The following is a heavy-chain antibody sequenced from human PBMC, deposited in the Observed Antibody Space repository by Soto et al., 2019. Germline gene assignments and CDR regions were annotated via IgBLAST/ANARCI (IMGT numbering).Heavy chain of an antibody. CDR3: ARRDSDDWNQGHAFAF. D-gene: IGHD1-1*01. V-gene: IGHV4-39*01. Sequence: SGTLSLTCTVSGGSVSSGSFYWGWIRQPPGKGLEWIGDIYYNGDTDYNPSLKGRVTISVDTSENQLSLKLSYVTAADTAVYYCARRDSDDWNQGHAFAFWGQGTMVTVSS. CDR2: IYYNGDT. J-gene: IGHJ3*01. CDR1: GGSVSSGSFY.